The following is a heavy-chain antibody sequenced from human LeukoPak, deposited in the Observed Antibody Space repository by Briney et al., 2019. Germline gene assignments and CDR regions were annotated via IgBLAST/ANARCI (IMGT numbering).Heavy chain of an antibody. D-gene: IGHD2-15*01. CDR1: GFTFSSYA. CDR2: IPGSGDST. CDR3: ARRFVGSGGLYNIDY. Sequence: GGSLRLSCAASGFTFSSYAMSWVRQAPGKGLEWVSAIPGSGDSTYYADSVKGRFTISRDNSKNTLYLQMNSLRAEDTAVYYCARRFVGSGGLYNIDYWGQGTLVTVSS. V-gene: IGHV3-23*01. J-gene: IGHJ4*02.